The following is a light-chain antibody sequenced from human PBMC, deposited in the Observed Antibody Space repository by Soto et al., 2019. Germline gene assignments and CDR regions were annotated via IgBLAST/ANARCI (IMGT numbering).Light chain of an antibody. V-gene: IGKV1-5*01. CDR2: DAS. J-gene: IGKJ5*01. CDR3: QQYNTYST. Sequence: DIQMTQSPSTLSASVGDRVTITCRASQSISRWLAWYQQKPGKAPKALIYDASTLRSGVPSRFSGGGSGTEFNLTISRLQPDDFATYYCQQYNTYSTFGQGTRLEIK. CDR1: QSISRW.